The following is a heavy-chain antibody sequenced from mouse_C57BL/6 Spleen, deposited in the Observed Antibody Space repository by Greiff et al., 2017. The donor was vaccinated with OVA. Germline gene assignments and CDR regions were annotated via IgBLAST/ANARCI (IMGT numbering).Heavy chain of an antibody. D-gene: IGHD2-12*01. CDR3: TRSYDYFDY. Sequence: VQLQQSGPELVKPGASVKISCKASGYSFTDYNMHWVKQSNGQSLEWIGVINPNYGTTNYNQKFKGKATLTVDQSSSTAYMQLTSLTSEDSAVYSCTRSYDYFDYWGQGTTLTVSS. V-gene: IGHV1-39*01. CDR1: GYSFTDYN. CDR2: INPNYGTT. J-gene: IGHJ2*01.